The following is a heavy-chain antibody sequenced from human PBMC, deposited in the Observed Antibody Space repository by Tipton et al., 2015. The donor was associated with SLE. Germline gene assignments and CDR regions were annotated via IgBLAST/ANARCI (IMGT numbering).Heavy chain of an antibody. V-gene: IGHV4-59*11. CDR2: IYLTGST. CDR1: GGSISSHY. D-gene: IGHD2-15*01. CDR3: ARGGGSPSY. J-gene: IGHJ4*02. Sequence: TLSLTCTVSGGSISSHYWSWIRQPPGKELEWIGYIYLTGSTNYNPSLKGRVTISVDMSKNQFSLKLTSVTAADTAVYYCARGGGSPSYWGQGTLVTVSS.